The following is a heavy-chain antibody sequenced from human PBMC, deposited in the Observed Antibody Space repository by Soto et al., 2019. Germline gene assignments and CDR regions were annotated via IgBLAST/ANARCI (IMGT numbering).Heavy chain of an antibody. J-gene: IGHJ5*02. D-gene: IGHD3-10*01. Sequence: GGSLRFSCAASGFSFSNSNMNWVRQAPGKGLEWISYISSSGDTIFYGDSVEGRFTISRDNDKNSLYLQMNSLRAEDTAVYHCARAKYYGTGTYLPWFDPWGQGTRVTVSS. CDR3: ARAKYYGTGTYLPWFDP. V-gene: IGHV3-48*01. CDR1: GFSFSNSN. CDR2: ISSSGDTI.